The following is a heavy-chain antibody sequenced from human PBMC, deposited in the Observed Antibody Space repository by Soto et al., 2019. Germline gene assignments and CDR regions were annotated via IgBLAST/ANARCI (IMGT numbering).Heavy chain of an antibody. D-gene: IGHD3-22*01. CDR2: IDPSDSYT. Sequence: EVQLVQSGAEVKKPGESLRISCKGSGYSFTSYWISWVRQMPGKGLEWMGRIDPSDSYTNYSPSFQGHVTISADKSISTAYLQWSSLKASDTAMYYCARGDIYDSSGYYSSYWYFDLWGRGTLVTVSS. J-gene: IGHJ2*01. CDR3: ARGDIYDSSGYYSSYWYFDL. V-gene: IGHV5-10-1*03. CDR1: GYSFTSYW.